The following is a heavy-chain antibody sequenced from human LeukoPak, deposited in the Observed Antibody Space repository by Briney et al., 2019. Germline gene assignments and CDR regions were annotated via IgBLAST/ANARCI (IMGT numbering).Heavy chain of an antibody. CDR3: AREMATT. CDR1: AFTFSSYE. J-gene: IGHJ5*02. V-gene: IGHV3-48*03. D-gene: IGHD5-24*01. CDR2: ISSSGSTI. Sequence: GSLRLSCAASAFTFSSYEMNWFRQPPGKGLEWVSYISSSGSTIYYADSVKGRFTITRDNAKNSLYLQMNSLRAEDTAGYDCAREMATTWGQGTLVTVSS.